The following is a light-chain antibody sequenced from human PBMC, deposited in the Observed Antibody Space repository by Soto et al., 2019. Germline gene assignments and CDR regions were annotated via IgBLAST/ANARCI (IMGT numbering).Light chain of an antibody. Sequence: QSVLTQPASVSGSPGQPITISCTGTSSDVGGYNYVSWYQHHPGKAPKLIIYDVSNRPSGVSIRFSGSKSDNTASLTISGLQPEDEADYRCSSYTTGNTRQIVFGTGTKVTVL. J-gene: IGLJ1*01. CDR2: DVS. V-gene: IGLV2-14*03. CDR3: SSYTTGNTRQIV. CDR1: SSDVGGYNY.